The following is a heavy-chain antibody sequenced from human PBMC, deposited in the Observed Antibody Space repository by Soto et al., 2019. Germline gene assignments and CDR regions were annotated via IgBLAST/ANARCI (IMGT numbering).Heavy chain of an antibody. D-gene: IGHD6-19*01. CDR3: ARRLFGSGWTLDS. CDR2: VYHTGST. Sequence: PSETLSLTCDVSGASITTYYWSWIRQAPEKGLEWIGNVYHTGSTDYNSSLRRRVTISVDTSKNQFSLNMNSVTAADTAVYYCARRLFGSGWTLDSWGQGALVTVSS. J-gene: IGHJ4*02. CDR1: GASITTYY. V-gene: IGHV4-59*13.